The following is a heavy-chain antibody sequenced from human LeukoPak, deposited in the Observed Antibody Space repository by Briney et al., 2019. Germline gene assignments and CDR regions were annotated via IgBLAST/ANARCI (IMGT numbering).Heavy chain of an antibody. CDR3: AKGHDDFRQFDF. CDR2: IIPIFGSG. Sequence: SVKVSCKASGGIFANYAISWVRKAPGQGLEWMGGIIPIFGSGHSAQKFQGRLTITADESTRTTYMELSRLRSEDTAVYYCAKGHDDFRQFDFWGQGTLVIVSS. J-gene: IGHJ4*02. CDR1: GGIFANYA. V-gene: IGHV1-69*13. D-gene: IGHD3-3*01.